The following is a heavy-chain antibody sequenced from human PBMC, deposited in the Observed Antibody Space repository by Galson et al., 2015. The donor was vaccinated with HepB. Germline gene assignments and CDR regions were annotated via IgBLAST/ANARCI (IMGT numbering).Heavy chain of an antibody. V-gene: IGHV3-53*01. Sequence: SLRLSCAASGFTVSNEYMGWVRQAPGKGLEWVSVIYSGGSTYYGDSVKGRFTISRDKSKNTLYLHMNSLKAEDTAVYYCVRDVGGNPVGIYYWGQGTLVTVSS. D-gene: IGHD4-23*01. J-gene: IGHJ4*02. CDR1: GFTVSNEY. CDR2: IYSGGST. CDR3: VRDVGGNPVGIYY.